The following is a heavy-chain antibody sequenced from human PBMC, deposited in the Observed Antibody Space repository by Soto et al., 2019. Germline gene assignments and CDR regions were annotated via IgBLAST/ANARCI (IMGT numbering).Heavy chain of an antibody. CDR1: GFTFSSYW. J-gene: IGHJ6*02. CDR3: ASGDVAAAFYGMDV. D-gene: IGHD6-13*01. Sequence: EVQLLESGGGLVQPGGSLRLSCAASGFTFSSYWMHWVRQSPGKGLVWVSRINSAGSSTSYADSVKGRFTISRDNAKNALYLQMNSLRAEDTAVYYCASGDVAAAFYGMDVWGQGTTVTVSS. V-gene: IGHV3-74*01. CDR2: INSAGSST.